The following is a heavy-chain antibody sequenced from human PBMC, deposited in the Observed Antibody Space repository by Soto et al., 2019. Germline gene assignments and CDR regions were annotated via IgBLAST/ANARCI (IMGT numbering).Heavy chain of an antibody. J-gene: IGHJ4*02. Sequence: GGSLRLSCAASGSTFSSYWMYWVRQAPGKGLVWVSRINSDGSSTSYADSVKGRFTISRDNAKNTLYLHMNSLRAEDTAVYYCAKDLEWDPGAYDSSPLDYWGQGTLVTVSS. V-gene: IGHV3-74*01. CDR2: INSDGSST. D-gene: IGHD3-22*01. CDR3: AKDLEWDPGAYDSSPLDY. CDR1: GSTFSSYW.